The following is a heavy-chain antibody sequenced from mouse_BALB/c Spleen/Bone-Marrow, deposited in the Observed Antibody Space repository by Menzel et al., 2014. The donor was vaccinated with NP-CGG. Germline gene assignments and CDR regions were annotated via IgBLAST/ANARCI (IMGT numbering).Heavy chain of an antibody. V-gene: IGHV14-3*02. J-gene: IGHJ2*01. CDR1: GFNIKDTF. CDR2: IDPANGNT. Sequence: VQLKHSGAELVKPGASVKLSCTGSGFNIKDTFMHWVKRRPEQGLEWIGRIDPANGNTKYDPKFQGKATITADTSSNTAYLHRTSLTSEDTAVYYCTRGEDYWGQGTTLAVSS. CDR3: TRGEDY.